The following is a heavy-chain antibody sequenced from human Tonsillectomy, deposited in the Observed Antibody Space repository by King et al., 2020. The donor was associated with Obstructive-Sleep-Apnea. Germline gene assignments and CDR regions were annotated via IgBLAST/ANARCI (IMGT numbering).Heavy chain of an antibody. V-gene: IGHV3-30*02. J-gene: IGHJ4*02. CDR1: GFTFSNYG. CDR3: VKDRALDYGFDY. D-gene: IGHD4-17*01. Sequence: VQLVQSGGGVVQPGRSLRLSCAASGFTFSNYGMHWVRQAPGNGLEWVAFIRYDGSNKYYADSVKGRFTISRDNSKNTLYLQMNSLRAEDTAVYYCVKDRALDYGFDYWGQGTLVTVSS. CDR2: IRYDGSNK.